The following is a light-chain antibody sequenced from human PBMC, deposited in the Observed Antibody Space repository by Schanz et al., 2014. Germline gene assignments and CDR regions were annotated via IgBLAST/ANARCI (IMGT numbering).Light chain of an antibody. CDR2: SAS. Sequence: IQMTQAPSSLSTSVGDTVTITCRASQGISDDLAWYQKKPGKAPKLLIYSASRLESGVPSRFSGSGSGTEFTLTISSLQPEDFATYYCQQATGFPPTFGGGTKVEIK. CDR3: QQATGFPPT. J-gene: IGKJ4*01. V-gene: IGKV1-12*01. CDR1: QGISDD.